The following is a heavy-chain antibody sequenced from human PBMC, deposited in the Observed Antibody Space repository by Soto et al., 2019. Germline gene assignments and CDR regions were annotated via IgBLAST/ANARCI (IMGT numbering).Heavy chain of an antibody. CDR1: GGSLIGYY. CDR3: ARASGYYDSSGYYFGPY. J-gene: IGHJ4*02. V-gene: IGHV4-34*01. D-gene: IGHD3-22*01. CDR2: FSHSGST. Sequence: PSETLSLTCAAYGGSLIGYYWSWIRQPPGKGLEWIGEFSHSGSTNYNPSLKSRVTISVDTSKNQFSLKLSSVTAAGTAVYYCARASGYYDSSGYYFGPYWGQGTLVTVSS.